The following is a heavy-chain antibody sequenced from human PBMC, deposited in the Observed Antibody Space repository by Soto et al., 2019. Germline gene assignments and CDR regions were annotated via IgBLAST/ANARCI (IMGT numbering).Heavy chain of an antibody. CDR2: IYYSGST. V-gene: IGHV4-31*03. J-gene: IGHJ4*02. Sequence: QVQLQESGPGLVKPSQTLSLTCTVSGGSISSGGYYWSWIRQHPGKGLEWIGYIYYSGSTYYNPSLTSRVTISVDTSKNQFFLKLSSATAADTAVYYCARGLDYGGTIGVDYWGQGTLVTVSS. CDR1: GGSISSGGYY. D-gene: IGHD4-17*01. CDR3: ARGLDYGGTIGVDY.